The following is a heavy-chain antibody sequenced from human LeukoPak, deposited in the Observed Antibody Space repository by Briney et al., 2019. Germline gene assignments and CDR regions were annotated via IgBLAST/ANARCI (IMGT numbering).Heavy chain of an antibody. CDR3: ARDPRITIFGVAPDDAFDI. CDR1: GYTFTGYY. CDR2: INPNSGGT. J-gene: IGHJ3*02. V-gene: IGHV1-2*02. Sequence: ASVKVSCKASGYTFTGYYMHWVRQAPGQGLEWMGWINPNSGGTNYAQKFQGRATMTRDTSISTAYMELSRLRSDDTAVYYCARDPRITIFGVAPDDAFDIWGQGTMVTVSS. D-gene: IGHD3-3*01.